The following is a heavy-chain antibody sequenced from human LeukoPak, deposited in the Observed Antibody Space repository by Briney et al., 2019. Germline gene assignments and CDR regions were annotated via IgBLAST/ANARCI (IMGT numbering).Heavy chain of an antibody. Sequence: PGGSLRLSCAASGFTFSNYGMHWVRQAPGKGLEWVTVISYDGPNKYYADSVKGRFTISRDNSKNTLYLQMNSLRAEDTAVYYCAKGRYHLATVTLLDYWGQGTLVTVSS. CDR1: GFTFSNYG. J-gene: IGHJ4*02. CDR2: ISYDGPNK. V-gene: IGHV3-30*18. D-gene: IGHD4-17*01. CDR3: AKGRYHLATVTLLDY.